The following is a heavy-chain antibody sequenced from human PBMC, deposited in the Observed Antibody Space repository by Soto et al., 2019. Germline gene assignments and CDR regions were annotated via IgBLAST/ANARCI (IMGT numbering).Heavy chain of an antibody. CDR2: IIPILGIA. J-gene: IGHJ6*03. D-gene: IGHD2-15*01. CDR3: AREGIYCSGGSCMLDYYYYYYMDV. Sequence: QVQLVQSGAEVEKPGSSVKVSCKASGGTFSSYTISWVRQAPGQGLEWMGRIIPILGIANYAQKFQGRVTITADKSTNTAYMELSSMRSEDTAVYYCAREGIYCSGGSCMLDYYYYYYMDVRCKGTTVTVSS. CDR1: GGTFSSYT. V-gene: IGHV1-69*08.